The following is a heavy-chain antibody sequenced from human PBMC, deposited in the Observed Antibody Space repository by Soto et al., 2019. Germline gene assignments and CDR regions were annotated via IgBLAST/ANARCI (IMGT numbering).Heavy chain of an antibody. CDR3: ARESEDLTSNFDY. Sequence: EVQLVESGGGLVKPGGSLRLSCAASGFTFTRYSMNWVRQTPGKGLEWASSISSTTHYIYYADSMRGRFTISRDNAKNAVYLEMNSLRAEDTAVYYCARESEDLTSNFDYWGQGTLVTVSS. J-gene: IGHJ4*02. V-gene: IGHV3-21*06. CDR1: GFTFTRYS. CDR2: ISSTTHYI.